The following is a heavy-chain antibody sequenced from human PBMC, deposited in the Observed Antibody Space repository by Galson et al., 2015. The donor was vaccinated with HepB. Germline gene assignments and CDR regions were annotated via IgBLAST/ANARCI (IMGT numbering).Heavy chain of an antibody. CDR1: GYTFTSYG. CDR2: ISAYNGNT. J-gene: IGHJ5*02. D-gene: IGHD3-22*01. V-gene: IGHV1-18*01. CDR3: ARSRLDSSGYVDFDP. Sequence: SVKVSCKASGYTFTSYGISWVRQAPGQGLEWMGWISAYNGNTNYAQKLQGRVTMTTDTSTSTAYMELRSLRSDDTAVYYCARSRLDSSGYVDFDPWGQGTLVTVSS.